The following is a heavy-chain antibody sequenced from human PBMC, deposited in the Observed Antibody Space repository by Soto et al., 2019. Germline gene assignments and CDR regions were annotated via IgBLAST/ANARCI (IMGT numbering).Heavy chain of an antibody. CDR1: GGTFSSYD. Sequence: SVKVSCKASGGTFSSYDISWVRQAPGQGLEWMGGIIPIFGTANYAQKFQGRVTITADESTSTAYMELSSLRSEDTAVYYCARGGITFGGVISDAFDIWGQGTMVTVSS. D-gene: IGHD3-16*01. V-gene: IGHV1-69*13. CDR3: ARGGITFGGVISDAFDI. J-gene: IGHJ3*02. CDR2: IIPIFGTA.